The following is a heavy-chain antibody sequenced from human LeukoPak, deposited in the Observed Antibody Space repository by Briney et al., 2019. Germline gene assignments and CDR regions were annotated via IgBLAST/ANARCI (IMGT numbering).Heavy chain of an antibody. CDR1: GYTFTSYG. CDR2: ISAYNGNT. D-gene: IGHD5-18*01. J-gene: IGHJ4*02. V-gene: IGHV1-18*01. CDR3: ARDLSLGYSYGFAPGSGD. Sequence: GSSVKVSFKASGYTFTSYGISWVRQAPGQGLEWMGWISAYNGNTNYAQKLQGRVTMTTDTSTSTAYMELRSLRSDDTAVYYCARDLSLGYSYGFAPGSGDWGQGTLVTVSS.